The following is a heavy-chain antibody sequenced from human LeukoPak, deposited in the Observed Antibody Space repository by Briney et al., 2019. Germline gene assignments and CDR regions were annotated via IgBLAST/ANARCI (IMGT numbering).Heavy chain of an antibody. CDR1: GGTFTNYA. V-gene: IGHV1-69*01. J-gene: IGHJ4*02. D-gene: IGHD1-26*01. CDR2: IIPVFGTT. Sequence: SVKVSCKASGGTFTNYAFTWVRQAPGQGLEWMGGIIPVFGTTNYAQKFQGRVTITADESTTTAYMELRSLRSEDTAVYYCARGVRNSGSYYVDYWGQGTPVTVSS. CDR3: ARGVRNSGSYYVDY.